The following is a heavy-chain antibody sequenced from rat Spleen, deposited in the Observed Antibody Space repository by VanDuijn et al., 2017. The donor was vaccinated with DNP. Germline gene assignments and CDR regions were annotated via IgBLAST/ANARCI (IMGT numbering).Heavy chain of an antibody. D-gene: IGHD1-4*01. Sequence: EVQLVESGGGLAQPGRSLKLSCAASGFTFSDYYMAWVRRAPAKGLEWVAYSSYDGVGTYNGDSVRGRFTISRDNAKSTLYLQMNSLRSEDMATYYCARHVLPLRVWDYWGQGVVVTVSS. V-gene: IGHV5-22*01. CDR1: GFTFSDYY. CDR2: SSYDGVGT. CDR3: ARHVLPLRVWDY. J-gene: IGHJ2*01.